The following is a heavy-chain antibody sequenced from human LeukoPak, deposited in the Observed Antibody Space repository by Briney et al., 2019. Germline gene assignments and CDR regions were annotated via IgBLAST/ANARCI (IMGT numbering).Heavy chain of an antibody. Sequence: GGSLRLSRAASGFTFSSYGMHWVRQAPGKGLEWVAVISYDGSNKYYADSVKGRFTISRDNSKNTLYLQMNSLRAEDTAVYYCAKARDIVVGVAPLWFDPWGQGTLVTVSS. V-gene: IGHV3-30*18. CDR3: AKARDIVVGVAPLWFDP. J-gene: IGHJ5*02. CDR2: ISYDGSNK. D-gene: IGHD2-15*01. CDR1: GFTFSSYG.